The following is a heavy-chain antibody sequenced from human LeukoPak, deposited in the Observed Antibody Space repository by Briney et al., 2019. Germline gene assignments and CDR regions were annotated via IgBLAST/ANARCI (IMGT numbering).Heavy chain of an antibody. Sequence: GGSLRLSCAASGFTFSSYSMNWVRQAPGKGLEWVSCISSSSSTIYYADSVKGRFTISRDNAKNSLYLQMNSLRAEDTAVYYCARDRGLRGNAFDYWGQGTLVTVSS. CDR3: ARDRGLRGNAFDY. D-gene: IGHD3-16*01. CDR2: ISSSSSTI. V-gene: IGHV3-48*04. J-gene: IGHJ4*02. CDR1: GFTFSSYS.